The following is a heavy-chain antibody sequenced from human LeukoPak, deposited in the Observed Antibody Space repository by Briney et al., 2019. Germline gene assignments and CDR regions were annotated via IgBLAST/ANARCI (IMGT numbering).Heavy chain of an antibody. V-gene: IGHV4-59*01. CDR2: MYYSGST. CDR3: ARADVGATITYYYYYMDV. D-gene: IGHD1-26*01. CDR1: GVSISNYY. Sequence: SETLSLTCTVSGVSISNYYWSWIRQPPGKGLEWIGYMYYSGSTNYNPSLKSRVTISVDTSKNQFSLKLNSVTAADTAVYYCARADVGATITYYYYYMDVWGKGTTVTVSS. J-gene: IGHJ6*03.